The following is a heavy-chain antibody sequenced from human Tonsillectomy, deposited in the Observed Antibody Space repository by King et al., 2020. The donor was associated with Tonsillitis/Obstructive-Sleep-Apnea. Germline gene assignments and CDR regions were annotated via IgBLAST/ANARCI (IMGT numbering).Heavy chain of an antibody. Sequence: VQLQQWGAGLLKPSETLSLTCAVYGGSFSGYYWSWIRQPPGKGLEWIGEINHSGSTNYNPSLKSRVTISVDTSKNQFSRKLSSVTAADAAVYYCARGYSSAFDIWGQGTIVTVSS. D-gene: IGHD2-15*01. V-gene: IGHV4-34*01. CDR3: ARGYSSAFDI. J-gene: IGHJ3*02. CDR2: INHSGST. CDR1: GGSFSGYY.